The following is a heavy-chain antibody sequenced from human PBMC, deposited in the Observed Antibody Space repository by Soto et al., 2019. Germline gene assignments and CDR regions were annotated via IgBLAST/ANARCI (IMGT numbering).Heavy chain of an antibody. J-gene: IGHJ4*02. D-gene: IGHD6-13*01. CDR2: IKQDGSEK. CDR1: GFTFSSYW. CDR3: ARDLMGSSQETYFDY. Sequence: GESLKISCAASGFTFSSYWMSWVRQAPGKGLEWVANIKQDGSEKYYVDSVKGRFTISRDNAKNSLYLQMNSLRAEDTAVYYCARDLMGSSQETYFDYWGQGTLVTVSS. V-gene: IGHV3-7*01.